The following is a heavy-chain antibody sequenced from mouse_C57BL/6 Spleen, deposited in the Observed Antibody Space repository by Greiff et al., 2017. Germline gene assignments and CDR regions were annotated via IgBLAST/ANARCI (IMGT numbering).Heavy chain of an antibody. CDR2: IYPGSGST. CDR3: ARERDYYGSSYAYFDY. J-gene: IGHJ2*01. CDR1: GYTFTSYW. D-gene: IGHD1-1*01. V-gene: IGHV1-55*01. Sequence: QVQLQQPGAKLVKPGASVKMSCKASGYTFTSYWITWVKQRPGQGLEWIGDIYPGSGSTNYNEKFKSKATLTVDTSSSTAYMQLSSLTSEDSAVYYCARERDYYGSSYAYFDYWGQGTTLTVSS.